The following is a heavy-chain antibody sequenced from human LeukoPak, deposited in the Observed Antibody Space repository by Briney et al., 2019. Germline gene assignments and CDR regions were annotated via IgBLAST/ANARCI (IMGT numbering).Heavy chain of an antibody. CDR2: IKQDGSEK. V-gene: IGHV3-7*03. CDR3: AKGAIVGATTAGDI. J-gene: IGHJ3*02. D-gene: IGHD1-26*01. Sequence: GGSLRLSCAASGFTFSSYWMSWVRQAPGKGLEWVANIKQDGSEKYYVDSVKGRFTISRDNSKNTLYLQMNSLRAEDTAVYYCAKGAIVGATTAGDIWGQGTMVTVSS. CDR1: GFTFSSYW.